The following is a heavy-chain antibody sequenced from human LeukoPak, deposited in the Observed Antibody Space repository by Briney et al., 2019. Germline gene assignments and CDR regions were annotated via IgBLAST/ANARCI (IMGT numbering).Heavy chain of an antibody. D-gene: IGHD2-21*01. J-gene: IGHJ4*02. CDR2: ISPYNGNT. CDR1: GYTFTSYG. V-gene: IGHV1-18*01. CDR3: ARDRQCGY. Sequence: SVKVSCKASGYTFTSYGISWVRQAPGQGLEWMGWISPYNGNTNYAPKPQGRLTMTTDTSTSTAYMELRSLRSDDTAVYYCARDRQCGYWGQGTLVTVSS.